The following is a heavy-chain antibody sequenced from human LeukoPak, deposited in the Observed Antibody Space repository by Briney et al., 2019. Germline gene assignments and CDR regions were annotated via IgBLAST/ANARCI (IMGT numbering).Heavy chain of an antibody. CDR2: ISASGGST. Sequence: GGSLRLSCAASGFTFSSYVMTWVRQAPGKGLEWVSVISASGGSTNYADSVKGRFTISRDNSKNTLYLQMSSLRAEDTAVYYCAKDSRNCSSTSCPPYPVDSWGQGTLVSVSS. J-gene: IGHJ4*02. V-gene: IGHV3-23*01. CDR1: GFTFSSYV. CDR3: AKDSRNCSSTSCPPYPVDS. D-gene: IGHD2-2*01.